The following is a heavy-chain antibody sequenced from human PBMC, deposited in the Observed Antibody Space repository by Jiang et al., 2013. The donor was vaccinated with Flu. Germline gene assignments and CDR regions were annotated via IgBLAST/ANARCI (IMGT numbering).Heavy chain of an antibody. CDR2: ISPSGNTI. D-gene: IGHD3-22*01. J-gene: IGHJ1*01. V-gene: IGHV3-11*01. CDR3: ARGGGVTLIPRALSY. Sequence: QAPGKGLEWVSYISPSGNTIYYADSLKGRFTISRDNAKNSLFLQMHSLRAEDTAVYYCARGGGVTLIPRALSYWGQGTQVTVSS.